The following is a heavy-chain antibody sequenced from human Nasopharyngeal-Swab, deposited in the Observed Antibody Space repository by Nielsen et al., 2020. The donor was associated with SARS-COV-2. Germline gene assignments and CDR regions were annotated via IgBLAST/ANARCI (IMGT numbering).Heavy chain of an antibody. Sequence: GSAKASCKASGYSFTSYAMNWVRQATGQGLEWMGWINTNNGNPTYAQGFTGRFVFSLDTSVSTAYLQMSSLKAEDIAVYYCARERGQPHIYFYYGLDVWGQGTPVTVSS. CDR2: INTNNGNP. V-gene: IGHV7-4-1*02. J-gene: IGHJ6*02. CDR1: GYSFTSYA. CDR3: ARERGQPHIYFYYGLDV.